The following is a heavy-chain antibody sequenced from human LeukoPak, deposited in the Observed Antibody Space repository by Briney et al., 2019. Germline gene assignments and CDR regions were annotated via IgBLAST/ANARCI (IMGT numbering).Heavy chain of an antibody. CDR1: GGSISSSSYY. CDR2: IYYSGST. CDR3: AGGDCSSTSCYRQQGVWFDP. J-gene: IGHJ5*02. Sequence: PSETLSLTCTVSGGSISSSSYYWGWIRQPPGKGLEWIGSIYYSGSTYYNPSLKSRVTISVDTSKNQFSLKLSSVTAADTAVYYCAGGDCSSTSCYRQQGVWFDPWGQGTLVTVSS. D-gene: IGHD2-2*01. V-gene: IGHV4-39*07.